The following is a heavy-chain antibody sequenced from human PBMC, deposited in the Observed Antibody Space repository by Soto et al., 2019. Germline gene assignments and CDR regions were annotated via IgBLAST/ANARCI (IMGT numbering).Heavy chain of an antibody. J-gene: IGHJ5*02. CDR1: GYTFTSYG. Sequence: ASVKVSCKASGYTFTSYGISWVRQAPGQRLEWMGWINAGNGNTKYSQKFQGRVTITRDTSASTAYMELSSLRSEDTAVYYCARSRIYGNNWFDPWGQGTLVTVSS. CDR3: ARSRIYGNNWFDP. V-gene: IGHV1-3*01. D-gene: IGHD4-17*01. CDR2: INAGNGNT.